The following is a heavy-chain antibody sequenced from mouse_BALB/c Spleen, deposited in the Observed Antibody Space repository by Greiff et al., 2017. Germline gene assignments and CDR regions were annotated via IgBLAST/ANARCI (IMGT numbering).Heavy chain of an antibody. CDR1: GFTFSSFG. CDR2: ISSGSSTI. V-gene: IGHV5-17*02. CDR3: ARRPFAY. J-gene: IGHJ3*01. Sequence: EVKLVESGGGLVQPGGSRKLSCAASGFTFSSFGMHWVRQAPEKGLEWVAYISSGSSTIYYADTVKGRFTISRDNPKNTLFLQMTSLRSEDTAMYYCARRPFAYWGQGTLVTVSA.